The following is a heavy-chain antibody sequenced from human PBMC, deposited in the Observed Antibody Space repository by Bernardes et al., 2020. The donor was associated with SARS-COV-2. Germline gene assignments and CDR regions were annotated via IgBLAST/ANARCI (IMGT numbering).Heavy chain of an antibody. CDR2: ISYDGSNK. CDR1: GFTFSSYA. Sequence: GGSLRLSCAASGFTFSSYAMHWVRQAPGKGLEWVAVISYDGSNKCYADSVKGRFTISRDNSKNTLYLQMNSLRAEDTAVYYCARELLPHYGMDVWGQGTTVTVSS. V-gene: IGHV3-30-3*01. D-gene: IGHD1-26*01. J-gene: IGHJ6*02. CDR3: ARELLPHYGMDV.